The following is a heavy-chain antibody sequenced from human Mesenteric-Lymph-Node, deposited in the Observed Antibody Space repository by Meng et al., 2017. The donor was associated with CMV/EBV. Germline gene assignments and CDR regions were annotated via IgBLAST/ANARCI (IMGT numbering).Heavy chain of an antibody. CDR3: AGDHSSSWYYYFDY. CDR2: INAGNGNT. CDR1: GYTFTSYA. V-gene: IGHV1-3*01. Sequence: KASGYTFTSYAMHWVRQAPGQRLEWMGWINAGNGNTKYSQKFQGRVTITRDTSASTAYMELSSLRSEDTAVYYCAGDHSSSWYYYFDYWGQGTLVTVSS. D-gene: IGHD6-13*01. J-gene: IGHJ4*02.